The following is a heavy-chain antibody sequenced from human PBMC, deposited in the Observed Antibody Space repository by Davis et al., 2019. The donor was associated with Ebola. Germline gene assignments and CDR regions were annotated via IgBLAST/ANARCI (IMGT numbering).Heavy chain of an antibody. V-gene: IGHV1-46*03. Sequence: ASVKVSCKASGYTFTSYYMHWVRQAPGQGLEWMGIINPSGGSTSYAQKFQGRVTMTRDASTSTVYMELSSLRSEDTAVYYCARDDRQWLVRGTFDYWGQGTLVTVSS. D-gene: IGHD6-19*01. CDR3: ARDDRQWLVRGTFDY. J-gene: IGHJ4*02. CDR1: GYTFTSYY. CDR2: INPSGGST.